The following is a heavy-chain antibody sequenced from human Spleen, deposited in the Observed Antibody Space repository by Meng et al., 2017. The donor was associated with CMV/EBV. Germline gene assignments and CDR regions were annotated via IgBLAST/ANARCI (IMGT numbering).Heavy chain of an antibody. CDR2: IYYGGDT. V-gene: IGHV4-39*01. Sequence: GSLRLSCTVSGGSISSSSYYWGWIRQPPGKGLEWIGSIYYGGDTHYNPSLNNRVTISVDTSKNQFSLNLNSVTAADTALYFCARRGDYSTSKFYSMDVWGQGTTVTVSS. J-gene: IGHJ6*02. CDR3: ARRGDYSTSKFYSMDV. D-gene: IGHD4-11*01. CDR1: GGSISSSSYY.